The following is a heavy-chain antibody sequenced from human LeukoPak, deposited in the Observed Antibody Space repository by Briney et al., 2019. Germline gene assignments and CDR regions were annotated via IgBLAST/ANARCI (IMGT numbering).Heavy chain of an antibody. CDR3: ARPSRRYCSSTSCYADPPDY. J-gene: IGHJ4*02. CDR1: GGSISSSSYY. Sequence: PLETLSLTCTVSGGSISSSSYYWGWIRQPPGKGLEWIGSIYYSGSTYYNPSLKSRVTISVDTSKNQFSLKLSSVTAAGTAVYYCARPSRRYCSSTSCYADPPDYWGQGTLVTVSS. V-gene: IGHV4-39*01. D-gene: IGHD2-2*01. CDR2: IYYSGST.